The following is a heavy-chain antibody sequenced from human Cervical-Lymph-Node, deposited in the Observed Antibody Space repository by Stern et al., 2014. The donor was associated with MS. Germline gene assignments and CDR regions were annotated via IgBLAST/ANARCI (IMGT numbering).Heavy chain of an antibody. CDR1: GYTFTSLG. Sequence: VQLVESGAEVKKPGASVKVSCKASGYTFTSLGLTWVRQAPGQGLKWMGWISAYNGNTNHAQKFQGRVTLTTEASTNTAYMELRSLTSDDTAVYFCASGSLEGFDPWGQGTLVTVSS. CDR2: ISAYNGNT. J-gene: IGHJ5*02. CDR3: ASGSLEGFDP. V-gene: IGHV1-18*01. D-gene: IGHD5-24*01.